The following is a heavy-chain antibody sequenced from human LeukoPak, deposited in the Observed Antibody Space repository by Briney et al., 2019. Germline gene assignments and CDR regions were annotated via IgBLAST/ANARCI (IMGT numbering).Heavy chain of an antibody. CDR2: IPYDGSNK. Sequence: GRSLRLSCAASGFTFSSYGMHWVRQAPGKGLEWVAVIPYDGSNKDYADSVKGRFTISRDNSKNTLYLQMNSLSAEDTAVYYCAMSPLRITMVRGLLDYWGQGTLVTVSS. D-gene: IGHD3-10*01. CDR3: AMSPLRITMVRGLLDY. V-gene: IGHV3-30*03. J-gene: IGHJ4*02. CDR1: GFTFSSYG.